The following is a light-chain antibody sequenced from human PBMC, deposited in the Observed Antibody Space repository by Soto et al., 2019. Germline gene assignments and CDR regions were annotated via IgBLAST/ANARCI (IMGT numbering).Light chain of an antibody. CDR2: DVT. J-gene: IGLJ3*02. Sequence: QSALTQPRSVSGSPGESVTISCTGFSSDVGSYNYVSWYQQYPGKAPKVMIYDVTERPSEVPDRFSGSKSGNTASLTISGLQAEDEAEDVCCSYSGSGTLLFGGGTKVTVL. CDR3: CSYSGSGTLL. CDR1: SSDVGSYNY. V-gene: IGLV2-11*01.